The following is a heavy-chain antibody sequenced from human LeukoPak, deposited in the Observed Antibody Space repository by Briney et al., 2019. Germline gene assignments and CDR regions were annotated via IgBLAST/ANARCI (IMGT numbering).Heavy chain of an antibody. J-gene: IGHJ4*02. D-gene: IGHD1-26*01. CDR1: GFTFSMYS. CDR3: ARELSGSYFYQFIPQAFDY. CDR2: ISSSSSTM. V-gene: IGHV3-48*04. Sequence: GGSLRLSCAASGFTFSMYSMNWVRQAPGKGLEWVSYISSSSSTMYYTDSVKGRFTISRDNAKNSLYLQMNSLRAEDTAVYYCARELSGSYFYQFIPQAFDYWGQGTLVTVSS.